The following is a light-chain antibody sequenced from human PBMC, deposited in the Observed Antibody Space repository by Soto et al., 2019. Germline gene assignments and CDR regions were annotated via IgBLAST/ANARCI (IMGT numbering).Light chain of an antibody. CDR3: QQHNRYPLT. CDR2: AAS. V-gene: IGKV1-9*01. J-gene: IGKJ5*01. Sequence: IQLTQSPSSLSASVGDRVTITCRASQGISSYLAWYQQNPGKAPKLLIYAASTLQSGVPSRFSGSGSGTDFTLTISRLQPEDFATYCCQQHNRYPLTFGQGTRLEIK. CDR1: QGISSY.